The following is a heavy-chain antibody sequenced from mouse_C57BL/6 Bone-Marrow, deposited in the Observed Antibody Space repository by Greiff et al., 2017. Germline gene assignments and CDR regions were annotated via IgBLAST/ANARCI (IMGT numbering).Heavy chain of an antibody. V-gene: IGHV1-64*01. CDR1: GYTFTSYW. CDR3: ARGSYCFDY. J-gene: IGHJ2*01. Sequence: VQLQQPGAELVKPGASVKLSCKASGYTFTSYWMHWVKQRPGQGLEWIGMIHPNSGSTNYNEKFTSKATLTVDKSSSTAYMQLSSLTSEDSAVYYCARGSYCFDYWGQGTTLTVSS. CDR2: IHPNSGST.